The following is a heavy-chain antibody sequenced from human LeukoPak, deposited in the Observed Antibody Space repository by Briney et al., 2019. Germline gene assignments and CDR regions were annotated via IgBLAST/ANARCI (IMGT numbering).Heavy chain of an antibody. CDR3: ARADNWQSGGA. V-gene: IGHV3-74*01. D-gene: IGHD1-1*01. CDR2: INSDGSYT. CDR1: GLSFSNYW. Sequence: GGSLRLSCVASGLSFSNYWMYWGRQAPGKGLVWVSRINSDGSYTDYADSAKGRFPISRDNAKDTLYLQMNSLRADDTAVYYCARADNWQSGGAWGQGTLVTVSS. J-gene: IGHJ5*02.